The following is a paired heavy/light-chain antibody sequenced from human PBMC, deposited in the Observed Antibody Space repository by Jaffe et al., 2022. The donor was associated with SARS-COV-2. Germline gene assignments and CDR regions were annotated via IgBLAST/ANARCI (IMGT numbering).Light chain of an antibody. CDR2: WAS. CDR1: QSVLYSSNSKDY. J-gene: IGKJ4*01. V-gene: IGKV4-1*01. CDR3: QQYYSTPLT. Sequence: DIVMTQSPDSLAVSLGERATINCKSSQSVLYSSNSKDYLAWYQQKPGQPPKLLIYWASTRESGVPDRFSGSGSGADFTLTISSLQAEDVAVYYCQQYYSTPLTFGGGTKVEIK.
Heavy chain of an antibody. CDR2: INRDGSIT. CDR1: GFNISTYW. D-gene: IGHD3-10*01. J-gene: IGHJ5*02. CDR3: ASPTRTGTLDL. V-gene: IGHV3-74*01. Sequence: EVQLVESGGGSVQPGGSLRLSCEASGFNISTYWMHWVRQAPGKGLVWVSRINRDGSITTYADSVKGRFSISRDNAKNTVYLQMNSLRVEDTAVYNCASPTRTGTLDLWGQGTLVTVSS.